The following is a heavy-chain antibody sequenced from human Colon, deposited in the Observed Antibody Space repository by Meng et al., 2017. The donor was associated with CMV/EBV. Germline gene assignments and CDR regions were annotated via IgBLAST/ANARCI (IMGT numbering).Heavy chain of an antibody. Sequence: GGSLRLSCATSGFIFSNYEMNWVRQAPGKGLEWVSYISSSGRTIYYADSVKGRFTISRDNAKNSLYLQMNSLRAEDTAVYYCARCEGDPDRGVAGTLVDYWGQGTLVTVSS. CDR2: ISSSGRTI. J-gene: IGHJ4*02. CDR3: ARCEGDPDRGVAGTLVDY. CDR1: GFIFSNYE. D-gene: IGHD6-19*01. V-gene: IGHV3-48*03.